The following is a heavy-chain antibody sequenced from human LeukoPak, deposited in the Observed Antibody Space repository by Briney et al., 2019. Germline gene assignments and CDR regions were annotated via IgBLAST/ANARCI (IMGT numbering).Heavy chain of an antibody. Sequence: ASVKVSCKASGYTFTSYGISWVQQAPGQGLEWMGWTSAYNGNTNYAQKLQGRVTMTTDTSTSTAYMELRSLRSDDTAVYYCARDLKPYYDILTGYCFFDYWGQGTLVTVSS. CDR1: GYTFTSYG. CDR3: ARDLKPYYDILTGYCFFDY. J-gene: IGHJ4*02. V-gene: IGHV1-18*01. D-gene: IGHD3-9*01. CDR2: TSAYNGNT.